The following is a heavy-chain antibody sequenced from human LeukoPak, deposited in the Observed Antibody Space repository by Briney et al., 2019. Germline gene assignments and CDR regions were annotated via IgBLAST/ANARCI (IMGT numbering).Heavy chain of an antibody. CDR2: INPDTGGT. CDR3: AREAQDYDAFDY. Sequence: ASVKVSCKASGYTFSVFYIHWVRQAPGQGLEWMGWINPDTGGTYYAQKFQGRVTMARDTSISTASMELNRLLSDDTAVYYCAREAQDYDAFDYWGQGTLVTVSS. CDR1: GYTFSVFY. J-gene: IGHJ4*02. D-gene: IGHD4/OR15-4a*01. V-gene: IGHV1-2*02.